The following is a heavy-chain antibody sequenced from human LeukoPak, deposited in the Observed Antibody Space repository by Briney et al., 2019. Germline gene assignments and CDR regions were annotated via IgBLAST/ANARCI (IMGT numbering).Heavy chain of an antibody. J-gene: IGHJ4*02. CDR1: GFTVSSNY. V-gene: IGHV3-53*01. CDR3: ARGRGSASQHFDY. Sequence: GGSLRLSCAAFGFTVSSNYMSWDRQAPGKGLEWVSVVYSGGSTYYADCVKGRFTISRDNSKSTLYLQMNSLRAEDTAVYYCARGRGSASQHFDYWGQGTLVTVSS. CDR2: VYSGGST. D-gene: IGHD1-26*01.